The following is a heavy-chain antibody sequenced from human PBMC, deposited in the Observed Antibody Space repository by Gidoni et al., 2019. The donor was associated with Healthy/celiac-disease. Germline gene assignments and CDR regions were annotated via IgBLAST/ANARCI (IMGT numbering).Heavy chain of an antibody. J-gene: IGHJ6*02. D-gene: IGHD5-18*01. CDR3: ARVGYSYGPYYYYGMDV. CDR1: GGSFSGYY. Sequence: QVQLQQWGAGLLKPSETLSLTCAVYGGSFSGYYWSWIRQPPGKGLEWIGEINHSGSTNYNPSLKSRVTISVDTSKNQFSLKLSSVTAADTAVYYCARVGYSYGPYYYYGMDVWGQGTTVTVSS. CDR2: INHSGST. V-gene: IGHV4-34*01.